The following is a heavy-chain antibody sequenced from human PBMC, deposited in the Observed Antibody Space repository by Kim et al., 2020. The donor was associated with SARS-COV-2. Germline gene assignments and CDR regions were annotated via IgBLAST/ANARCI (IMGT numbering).Heavy chain of an antibody. J-gene: IGHJ4*02. Sequence: AESVKCRFTISRDNAKNSVFLQMDRLRAEDTAIYYCVRGIYYNGGYYYFDYWGQGALVTVSS. CDR3: VRGIYYNGGYYYFDY. V-gene: IGHV3-21*06. D-gene: IGHD1-20*01.